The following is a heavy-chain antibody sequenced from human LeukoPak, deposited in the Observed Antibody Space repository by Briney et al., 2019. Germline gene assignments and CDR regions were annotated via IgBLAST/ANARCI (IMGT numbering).Heavy chain of an antibody. CDR3: ARDRLQWFDP. CDR2: IYYSGST. CDR1: GGSISSHY. D-gene: IGHD4-11*01. J-gene: IGHJ5*02. V-gene: IGHV4-59*11. Sequence: PETLSLTCTVSGGSISSHYWSWIRQPPGKGLEWIGYIYYSGSTNYNPSLKSRVTISVDTSKNQFSLKLSSVTAADTAVYYCARDRLQWFDPWGQGTLVTVSS.